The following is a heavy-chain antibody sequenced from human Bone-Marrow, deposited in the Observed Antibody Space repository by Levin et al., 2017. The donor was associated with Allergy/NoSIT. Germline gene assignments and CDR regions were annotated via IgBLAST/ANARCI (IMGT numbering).Heavy chain of an antibody. CDR2: IYHGGTT. CDR3: ARESHTWMATTPFDI. V-gene: IGHV4-38-2*02. CDR1: GDSINSGPYY. Sequence: SETLSLTCAVSGDSINSGPYYWAWIRQPPGKELEWIGSIYHGGTTHYNPSLKDRVSLSIDTSKNQFSLTLSSVTAADTAVYFCARESHTWMATTPFDIWGQGTLLTVSS. J-gene: IGHJ4*02. D-gene: IGHD5-24*01.